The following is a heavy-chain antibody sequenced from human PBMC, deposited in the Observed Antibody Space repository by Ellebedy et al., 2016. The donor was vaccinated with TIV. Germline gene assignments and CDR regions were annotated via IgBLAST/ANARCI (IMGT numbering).Heavy chain of an antibody. CDR1: GLSFRSYW. CDR2: IYQDGGVQ. J-gene: IGHJ5*02. Sequence: GGSLRLSCAASGLSFRSYWMSWVRQVPGKGLEWVANIYQDGGVQYYVDSVKGRFTISRDNADNSLFLQMNSLRAADTAVYYCARRGSYGDYAVQINSWFDTWGRGILVAVSS. CDR3: ARRGSYGDYAVQINSWFDT. V-gene: IGHV3-7*01. D-gene: IGHD4-17*01.